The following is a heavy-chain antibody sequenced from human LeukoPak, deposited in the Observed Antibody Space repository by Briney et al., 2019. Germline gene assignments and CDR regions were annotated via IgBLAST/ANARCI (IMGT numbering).Heavy chain of an antibody. J-gene: IGHJ4*02. D-gene: IGHD3-3*01. CDR3: ARVGISSVRYYFDY. Sequence: ASVKVSCKASGGTFSSYAISWVRQAPGQGLEWMGRIIPILGIADYAQKFQGRVTITADKSTSTAYMELSSLRSEDTAVYYCARVGISSVRYYFDYWGQGTLVTVSS. V-gene: IGHV1-69*04. CDR1: GGTFSSYA. CDR2: IIPILGIA.